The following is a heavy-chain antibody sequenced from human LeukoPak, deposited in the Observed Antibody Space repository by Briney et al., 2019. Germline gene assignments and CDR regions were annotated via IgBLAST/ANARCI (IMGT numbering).Heavy chain of an antibody. D-gene: IGHD4-17*01. CDR1: GFIASNKY. Sequence: SGGSLRLSCAASGFIASNKYMNWVRQAPGKGLEWVSTIRSDGTTDYADSVKGRFTISRDDSKNTVYLQMDSLRVEDTAVYSCARRRGGYGEGELDYWGQGTLVTVSS. CDR3: ARRRGGYGEGELDY. V-gene: IGHV3-66*04. CDR2: IRSDGTT. J-gene: IGHJ4*02.